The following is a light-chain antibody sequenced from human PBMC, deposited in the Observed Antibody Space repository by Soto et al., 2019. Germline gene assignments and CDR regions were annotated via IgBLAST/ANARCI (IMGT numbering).Light chain of an antibody. Sequence: MLLTHYPATLSLSPGERAPLSCRASQSVSSYLAWYQQKPGQAPRLLISGASSRAAGIPDRFSGSGSETDFTLTISRLEPEDFALYFCQQYGNPRITFGQGTRLEIK. CDR3: QQYGNPRIT. V-gene: IGKV3-20*01. CDR1: QSVSSY. J-gene: IGKJ5*01. CDR2: GAS.